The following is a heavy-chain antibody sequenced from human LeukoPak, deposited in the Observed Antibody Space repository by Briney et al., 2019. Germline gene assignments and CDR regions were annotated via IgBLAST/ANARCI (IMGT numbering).Heavy chain of an antibody. CDR2: IHPRDSET. Sequence: GESLKISCKVSGYSFVTYWIGWVRQMPGKGLEWMGIIHPRDSETRYRPPFQGQDTISVDKSISTTYLQWSSLKDSDTAIYYCARLGGVGFYYSDYWGQGTLVTVSS. CDR1: GYSFVTYW. CDR3: ARLGGVGFYYSDY. J-gene: IGHJ4*02. V-gene: IGHV5-51*01. D-gene: IGHD2-8*02.